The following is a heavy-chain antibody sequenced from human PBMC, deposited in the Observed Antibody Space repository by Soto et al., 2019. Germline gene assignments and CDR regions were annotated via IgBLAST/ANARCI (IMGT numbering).Heavy chain of an antibody. Sequence: GGSLRLSWAASGFSFSNYAMSWVRQAPGKGLEWVSSISGSGGSTDYADSVKGRFTISRDNSKNTLYLQMNTLRAEDTAVYHCAREDSGYYQIPKWFDPWGQXT. CDR1: GFSFSNYA. CDR2: ISGSGGST. V-gene: IGHV3-23*01. CDR3: AREDSGYYQIPKWFDP. J-gene: IGHJ5*02. D-gene: IGHD3-22*01.